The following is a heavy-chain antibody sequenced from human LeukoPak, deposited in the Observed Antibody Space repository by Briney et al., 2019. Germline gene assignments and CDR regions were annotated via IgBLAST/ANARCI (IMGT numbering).Heavy chain of an antibody. D-gene: IGHD2-21*02. CDR2: IYSGGNT. Sequence: GGSLRLSCAASGFSVSNTYMSWVRQAPGKGLEWVSIIYSGGNTYYADSVKGRFTISRDNSKNTLYLQMNRLRPEDPAVYYCARGTVTAPDYWGQGTLVTVSS. CDR3: ARGTVTAPDY. CDR1: GFSVSNTY. J-gene: IGHJ4*02. V-gene: IGHV3-53*01.